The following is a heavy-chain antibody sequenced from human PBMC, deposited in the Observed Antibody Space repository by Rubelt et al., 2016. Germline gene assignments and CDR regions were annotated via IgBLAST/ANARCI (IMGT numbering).Heavy chain of an antibody. CDR3: ARDRDTMVRGVIIPYWFDP. J-gene: IGHJ5*02. Sequence: QVQLQESGPGLVKPSETLSLTCTVSGYSISSGYYWGWIRQPPGKGLEWIGSIYHSGSTYYNPSLTRRVTISVATSTNQFSLKLSSVTAADTAVYYCARDRDTMVRGVIIPYWFDPWGQGTLVTVSS. CDR2: IYHSGST. V-gene: IGHV4-38-2*02. D-gene: IGHD3-10*01. CDR1: GYSISSGYY.